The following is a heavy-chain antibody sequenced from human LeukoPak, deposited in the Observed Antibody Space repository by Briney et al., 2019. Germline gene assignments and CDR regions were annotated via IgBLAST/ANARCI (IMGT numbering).Heavy chain of an antibody. D-gene: IGHD6-6*01. V-gene: IGHV3-30*02. CDR2: IRYDGSNK. CDR3: AKEGVEYSSSYIDY. CDR1: GFTFSSYW. J-gene: IGHJ4*02. Sequence: GGSLRLSCAASGFTFSSYWMSWVRQAPGKGLEWVAFIRYDGSNKYYADSVKGRFTISRDNSKNTLYLQMNSLRAEDTAVYYCAKEGVEYSSSYIDYWGQGTLVTVSS.